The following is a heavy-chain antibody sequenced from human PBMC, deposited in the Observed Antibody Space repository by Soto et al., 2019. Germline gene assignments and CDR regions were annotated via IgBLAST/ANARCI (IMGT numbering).Heavy chain of an antibody. D-gene: IGHD2-2*01. CDR3: ANADIVVVPAAREYFQH. CDR1: GFTFSSYA. Sequence: EVQLLESGGGLVQPGGSLRLSCAASGFTFSSYAMSWVRQAPGKGLEWVSAISGSGGSTYYADSVKGRFTISRDNSKNTLYLQMNSLRAEDTAVYYCANADIVVVPAAREYFQHWGQGTLVTVSS. J-gene: IGHJ1*01. CDR2: ISGSGGST. V-gene: IGHV3-23*01.